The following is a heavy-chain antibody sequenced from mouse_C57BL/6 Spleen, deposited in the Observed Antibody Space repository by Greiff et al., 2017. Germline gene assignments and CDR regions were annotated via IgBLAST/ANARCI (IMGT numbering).Heavy chain of an antibody. V-gene: IGHV1-15*01. CDR2: IDPETGGT. Sequence: QVQLQQSGAELVRPGASVTLSCKASGYTFTDYEMHWVKQTPVHGLEWIGAIDPETGGTAYNQKFKGKAILTADKSSSTAYMGLRSLTSEDSAVYYCTRGAWFAYWGQGTLVTVSA. J-gene: IGHJ3*01. CDR3: TRGAWFAY. CDR1: GYTFTDYE.